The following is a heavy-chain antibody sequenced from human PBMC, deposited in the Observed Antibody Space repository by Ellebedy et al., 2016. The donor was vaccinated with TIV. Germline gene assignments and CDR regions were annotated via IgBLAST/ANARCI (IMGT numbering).Heavy chain of an antibody. D-gene: IGHD5-18*01. CDR2: INAGNGNT. V-gene: IGHV1-3*01. CDR1: GYTFTSYA. Sequence: AASVTVSCKASGYTFTSYAMHWVRQAPGQRLEWIGWINAGNGNTKYSQKFQGRVTITRDTSASTAYMELSSLRSEDTAVYYCARATHYYVDTPMVKEFGPWGQGTLVTVSS. CDR3: ARATHYYVDTPMVKEFGP. J-gene: IGHJ5*02.